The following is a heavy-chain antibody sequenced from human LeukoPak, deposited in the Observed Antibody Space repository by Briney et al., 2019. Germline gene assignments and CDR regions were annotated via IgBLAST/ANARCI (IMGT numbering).Heavy chain of an antibody. Sequence: SQTLSLTYAISGDSVSSNSAAWNWIRQSPSRGLEWLGRTCYRSKWYNDYAVSVKSRITINPDTSKNQFSLQLNSVTPEDTAVYYCATVGATPARLDYWGQGTLVTVSS. J-gene: IGHJ4*02. V-gene: IGHV6-1*01. CDR1: GDSVSSNSAA. CDR2: TCYRSKWYN. D-gene: IGHD1-26*01. CDR3: ATVGATPARLDY.